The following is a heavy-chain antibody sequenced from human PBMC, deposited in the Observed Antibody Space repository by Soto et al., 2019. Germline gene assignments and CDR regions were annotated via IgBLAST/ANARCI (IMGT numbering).Heavy chain of an antibody. CDR1: GGSISSYY. CDR2: IYYSGST. D-gene: IGHD3-3*01. V-gene: IGHV4-59*01. J-gene: IGHJ6*02. Sequence: SETLSLTCTVSGGSISSYYWSWIRQPPGKGLEWVGYIYYSGSTDYNPSLKSRVTISVDTSKNQFSLKLSSVTAADTAVYYCARDKTEWLPPHYYYYGMDVWGQGTTVTVSS. CDR3: ARDKTEWLPPHYYYYGMDV.